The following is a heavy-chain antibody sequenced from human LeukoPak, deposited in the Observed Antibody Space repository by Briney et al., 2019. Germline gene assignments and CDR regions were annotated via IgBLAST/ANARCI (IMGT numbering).Heavy chain of an antibody. D-gene: IGHD6-19*01. CDR3: ATDFGSGWYVGY. Sequence: GASVKVSCKVSGYTLTELSMHWVRQAPGKGLEWVGGFDPEDGETIYAQKFQGRVTMTEDTSTDTAYMELSSLRSEDTAVYYCATDFGSGWYVGYWGQGTLVTVSS. CDR1: GYTLTELS. CDR2: FDPEDGET. J-gene: IGHJ4*02. V-gene: IGHV1-24*01.